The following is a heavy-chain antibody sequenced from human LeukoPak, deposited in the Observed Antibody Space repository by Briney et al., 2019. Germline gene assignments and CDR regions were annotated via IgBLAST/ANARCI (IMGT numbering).Heavy chain of an antibody. D-gene: IGHD3-22*01. V-gene: IGHV3-64*04. CDR3: ARDSSGEYYDSSGYYSFDY. CDR1: GFIFSDYT. CDR2: IHGDDSKI. J-gene: IGHJ4*02. Sequence: GGSLRLSCSASGFIFSDYTMHWVRQAPGKGLDYVSSIHGDDSKIYYADSVKGRLTISRDNSKNTLYLQMNSLRAEDTAVYYCARDSSGEYYDSSGYYSFDYWGQGTLVTVSS.